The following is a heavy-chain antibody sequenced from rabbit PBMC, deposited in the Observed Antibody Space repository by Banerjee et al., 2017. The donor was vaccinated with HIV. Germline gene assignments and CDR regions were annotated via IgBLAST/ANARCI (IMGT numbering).Heavy chain of an antibody. CDR2: IYTSTNST. CDR1: GIDFTSYYY. D-gene: IGHD1-1*01. J-gene: IGHJ4*01. V-gene: IGHV1S43*01. Sequence: QQLEESGGGLVKPGGTLTLTCKASGIDFTSYYYMCWVRQAPGKGLELIACIYTSTNSTWYANWVNGRFTISSSTSLNSVDLKMTSLTAADTATYFCARDWADVIGWNFHLWGPGTLVTVS. CDR3: ARDWADVIGWNFHL.